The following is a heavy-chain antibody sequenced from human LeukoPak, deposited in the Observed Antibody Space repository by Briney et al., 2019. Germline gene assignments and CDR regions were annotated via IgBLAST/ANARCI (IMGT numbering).Heavy chain of an antibody. CDR3: ARAGDYYDSRGYYHSFDY. CDR1: GGSISSYY. CDR2: ISYSGST. J-gene: IGHJ4*02. V-gene: IGHV4-59*01. Sequence: SETLSLTCTVSGGSISSYYWSWIRQPPGKGLEWIGFISYSGSTYYSPSLRSRVTISLDTSKNQFSLELTSVTAADTAVYYCARAGDYYDSRGYYHSFDYWGQGTLASVSS. D-gene: IGHD3-22*01.